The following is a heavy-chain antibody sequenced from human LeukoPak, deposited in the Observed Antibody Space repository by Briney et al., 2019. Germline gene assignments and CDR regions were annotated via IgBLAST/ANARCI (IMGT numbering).Heavy chain of an antibody. CDR2: VDPEDGET. V-gene: IGHV1-69-2*01. CDR3: ATARIVGATNTFDY. CDR1: GYTFTDYY. J-gene: IGHJ4*02. Sequence: ASVKISCKVSGYTFTDYYMHWVQQAPGKGLEWMGLVDPEDGETIYAEKFQGRVTITADTSTDTAYMEPSSLRSEDTAVYYCATARIVGATNTFDYWGQGTLVTVSS. D-gene: IGHD1-26*01.